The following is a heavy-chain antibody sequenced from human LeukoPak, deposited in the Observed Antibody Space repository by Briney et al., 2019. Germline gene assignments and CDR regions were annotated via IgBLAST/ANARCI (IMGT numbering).Heavy chain of an antibody. D-gene: IGHD1-26*01. Sequence: PSETLSLTCTVTGGSISGYYWSWLRQPPGKGLEGIGYIFYGGSTNYNPSLKSRVTISVDTTKIQFSLKLSSVTAADTAVYYCARGEWDLLFDYWGQGTLVTVSS. J-gene: IGHJ4*02. V-gene: IGHV4-59*01. CDR1: GGSISGYY. CDR2: IFYGGST. CDR3: ARGEWDLLFDY.